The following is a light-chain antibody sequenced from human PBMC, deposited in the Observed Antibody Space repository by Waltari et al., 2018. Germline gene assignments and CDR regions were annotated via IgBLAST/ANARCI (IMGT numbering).Light chain of an antibody. Sequence: QSAMPQPASVSGSPGQPITISCTGTSSDVDGYSYVPWYQQHPGKAPKLMIYEVSNRPSGVSTRFSGSKSGNMASLTISGLQAEDEADYYCSSYTSSSTLVFGGGTKLTVL. CDR2: EVS. V-gene: IGLV2-14*01. CDR1: SSDVDGYSY. J-gene: IGLJ2*01. CDR3: SSYTSSSTLV.